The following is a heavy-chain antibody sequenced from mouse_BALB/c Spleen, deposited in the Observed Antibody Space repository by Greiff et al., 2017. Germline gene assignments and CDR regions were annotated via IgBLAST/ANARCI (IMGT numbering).Heavy chain of an antibody. D-gene: IGHD2-4*01. J-gene: IGHJ3*01. Sequence: EVKLQQSGPELVKPGASVKVSCKASGYAFTSYNMYWVKQSHGKSLEWIGYIDPYNGGTSYNQKFKGKATLTVDKSSSTAYMHLNSLTSEDSAVYYCASIYYDYDEAFAYWGQGTLVTVSA. V-gene: IGHV1S135*01. CDR3: ASIYYDYDEAFAY. CDR2: IDPYNGGT. CDR1: GYAFTSYN.